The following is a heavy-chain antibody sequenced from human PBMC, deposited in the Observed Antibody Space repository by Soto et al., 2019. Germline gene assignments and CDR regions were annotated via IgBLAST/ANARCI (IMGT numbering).Heavy chain of an antibody. V-gene: IGHV3-7*01. J-gene: IGHJ5*02. D-gene: IGHD2-21*01. CDR3: ASARHIGP. CDR1: EFTFGNDC. CDR2: IKQDGSER. Sequence: GGSLRLSCAASEFTFGNDCMSWVRQAPGKGPEWVANIKQDGSERNYVDSVKGRFTISRDNAENSLYLQMNSLRVEDTGVYYCASARHIGPWGQGTLVTVSS.